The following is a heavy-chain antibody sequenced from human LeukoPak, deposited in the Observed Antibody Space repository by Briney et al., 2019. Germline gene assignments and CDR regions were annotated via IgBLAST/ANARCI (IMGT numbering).Heavy chain of an antibody. CDR3: AKAVAGLRDAFDI. J-gene: IGHJ3*02. D-gene: IGHD6-19*01. Sequence: GESLRISCKGSGYRFTSYWIGWVRQMPGKGLEWVGFIYPGDSDTRYSPSFQGQVTISADKSISTAYLQWSSLRASDTAMYYCAKAVAGLRDAFDIWGQGTMVTVSS. V-gene: IGHV5-51*01. CDR1: GYRFTSYW. CDR2: IYPGDSDT.